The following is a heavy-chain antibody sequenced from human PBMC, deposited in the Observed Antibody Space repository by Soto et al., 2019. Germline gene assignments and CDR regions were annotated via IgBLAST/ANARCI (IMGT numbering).Heavy chain of an antibody. J-gene: IGHJ6*02. CDR2: ISSSSSYI. CDR1: GFTFSSYS. CDR3: ARDLGITIFGVVIGSLGMDV. V-gene: IGHV3-21*01. Sequence: GGSLRLSCAASGFTFSSYSMNWVRQAPGKGLEWVSSISSSSSYIYYADSVKGRFTISRDNAKNSLYLQMNSLRAEDTAVYYCARDLGITIFGVVIGSLGMDVWGQGTTVTVSS. D-gene: IGHD3-3*01.